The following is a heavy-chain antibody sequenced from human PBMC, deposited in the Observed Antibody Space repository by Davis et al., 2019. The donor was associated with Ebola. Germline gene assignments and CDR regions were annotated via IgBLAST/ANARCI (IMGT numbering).Heavy chain of an antibody. CDR1: GGSFSGYY. D-gene: IGHD6-19*01. CDR2: INHSGST. Sequence: SETLSLTCAVYGGSFSGYYWTWIRQPPGKGLEWIGEINHSGSTNYNPSLKSRVTISVDTSKSHFSLRLSSVTAADTAIYYCARARAVTDTIDNWGQGVLVTVSS. CDR3: ARARAVTDTIDN. V-gene: IGHV4-34*01. J-gene: IGHJ4*02.